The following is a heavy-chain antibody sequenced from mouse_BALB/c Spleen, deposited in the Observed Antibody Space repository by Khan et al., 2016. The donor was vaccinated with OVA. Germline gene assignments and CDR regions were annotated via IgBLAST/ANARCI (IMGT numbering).Heavy chain of an antibody. CDR1: GYTFTSYW. D-gene: IGHD1-1*01. CDR2: TNPTNGRT. V-gene: IGHV1S81*02. CDR3: ASMSRIVATYFDY. J-gene: IGHJ2*01. Sequence: QVQLQQSGAELVKPGASVKMSCKASGYTFTSYWMHWVKQRLGQGLEWFAETNPTNGRTYYNEKFKRTPTLSVDKSSSTAYMLLSGPTFEDSAVYDCASMSRIVATYFDYWGQGTTLTVST.